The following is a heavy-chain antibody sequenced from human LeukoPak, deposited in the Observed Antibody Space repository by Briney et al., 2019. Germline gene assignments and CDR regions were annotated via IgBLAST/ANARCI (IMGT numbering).Heavy chain of an antibody. V-gene: IGHV4-61*01. Sequence: PSETLSLTCTVSGGSVSSGSYYWSWIRQPPGKGLEWIGYIYYSGSTNYNPSLKSRVTISVDTSKNQFSLKLSSVTAADTAVYYCARVNLLPSHAFGIWGQGTMVTVSS. CDR2: IYYSGST. J-gene: IGHJ3*02. CDR3: ARVNLLPSHAFGI. CDR1: GGSVSSGSYY. D-gene: IGHD5-18*01.